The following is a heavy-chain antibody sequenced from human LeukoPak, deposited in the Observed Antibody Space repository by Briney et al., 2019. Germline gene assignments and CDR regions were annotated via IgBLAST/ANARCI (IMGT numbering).Heavy chain of an antibody. D-gene: IGHD2-15*01. CDR2: INPNSGGT. Sequence: ASVKVSCKASGYTFTGYYMHWVRQAPGQGLEWMGWINPNSGGTNYAQKFQGRVTMTRDTSTSTVYMDLSSLRSEDTAVYYCARDPPNCSGGSCYSGYYFDYWGQGTLVTVSS. J-gene: IGHJ4*02. CDR3: ARDPPNCSGGSCYSGYYFDY. V-gene: IGHV1-2*02. CDR1: GYTFTGYY.